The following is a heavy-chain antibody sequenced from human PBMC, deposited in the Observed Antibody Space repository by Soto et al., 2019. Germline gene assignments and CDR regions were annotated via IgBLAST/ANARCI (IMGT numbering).Heavy chain of an antibody. CDR2: IIPIFGTA. CDR1: GGTFSSYA. Sequence: QVQLVQSGAEVKKPGSSVKVSCKASGGTFSSYAISWVRQAPGQGLEWMGGIIPIFGTANYAQKFQGRVTISWDXXTXTXXMALSSLRSEDTAVYYCARAHIAAAGPYYYYGMDAWGQGTTVTVSS. CDR3: ARAHIAAAGPYYYYGMDA. D-gene: IGHD6-13*01. J-gene: IGHJ6*02. V-gene: IGHV1-69*05.